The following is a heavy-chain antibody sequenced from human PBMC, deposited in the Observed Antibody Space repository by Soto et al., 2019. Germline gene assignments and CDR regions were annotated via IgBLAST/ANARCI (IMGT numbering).Heavy chain of an antibody. CDR3: ATGILNSGSHRFDY. CDR2: FDPEDGET. J-gene: IGHJ4*02. D-gene: IGHD1-26*01. Sequence: ASVKVSCKVSGYTLTELSMHWVRQAPGKGLEWMGGFDPEDGETIYAQKFQGRVTMTEDTSTDTAYMELSSLRSEDTAVYYCATGILNSGSHRFDYWGQGTLVTVSS. V-gene: IGHV1-24*01. CDR1: GYTLTELS.